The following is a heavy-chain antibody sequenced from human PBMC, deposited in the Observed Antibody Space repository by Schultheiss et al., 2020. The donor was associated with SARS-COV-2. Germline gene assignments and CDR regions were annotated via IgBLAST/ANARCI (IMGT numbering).Heavy chain of an antibody. CDR3: AIDQYYYDSSGYYREYFQH. D-gene: IGHD3-22*01. J-gene: IGHJ1*01. V-gene: IGHV3-23*01. CDR1: GFTFSSYA. Sequence: GESLKISCAASGFTFSSYAMSWVRQAPGKGLEWVSGISGSGGSTYYADSVKGRFTISRDNSKNTLYLQMSSLRAEDTAVYYCAIDQYYYDSSGYYREYFQHWGQGTLVTVSS. CDR2: ISGSGGST.